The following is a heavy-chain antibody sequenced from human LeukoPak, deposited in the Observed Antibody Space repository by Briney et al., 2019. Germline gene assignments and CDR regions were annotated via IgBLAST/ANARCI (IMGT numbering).Heavy chain of an antibody. CDR3: TRAGDDYVWEDSDY. Sequence: GGSLRLSCAPSGFTFSGSALDWVRQASGKGLEWVGRIRSKANSYATAYAASVKGRFTISRDDSKNTAYLQMNSLKTEDTAEYYCTRAGDDYVWEDSDYWGQGTLVTVSS. V-gene: IGHV3-73*01. CDR2: IRSKANSYAT. CDR1: GFTFSGSA. J-gene: IGHJ4*02. D-gene: IGHD3-16*01.